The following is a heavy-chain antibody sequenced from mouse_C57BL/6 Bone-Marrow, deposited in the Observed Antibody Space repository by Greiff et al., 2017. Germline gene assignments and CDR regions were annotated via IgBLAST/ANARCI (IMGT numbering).Heavy chain of an antibody. V-gene: IGHV1-61*01. J-gene: IGHJ2*01. CDR1: GYTFTSYW. CDR3: ARGAQATDY. CDR2: IYPSDSET. Sequence: VQLQQPGAELVRPGSSVKLSCKASGYTFTSYWMDWVKQRPGQGLEWIGNIYPSDSETHYNQKFKDKATLTVDKSSSTAYMQLSSLTSEDSAVYYCARGAQATDYWGQGTTLTVSS. D-gene: IGHD3-2*02.